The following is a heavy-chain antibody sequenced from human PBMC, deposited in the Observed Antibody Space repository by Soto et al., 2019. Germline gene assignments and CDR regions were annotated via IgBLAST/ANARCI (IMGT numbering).Heavy chain of an antibody. CDR2: IYHSGST. Sequence: SETLSLTCAGSGGSISSGGYSWSWIRQPPGKGLEWIGYIYHSGSTYYNPSLKSRVTISVDRSKNQFSLKLSSVTAADTAVYYCARVLDRWGQGTLVTVS. J-gene: IGHJ5*02. V-gene: IGHV4-30-2*01. CDR1: GGSISSGGYS. D-gene: IGHD1-26*01. CDR3: ARVLDR.